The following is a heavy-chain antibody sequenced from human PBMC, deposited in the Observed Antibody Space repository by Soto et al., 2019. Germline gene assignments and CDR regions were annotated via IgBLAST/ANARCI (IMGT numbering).Heavy chain of an antibody. CDR2: ISTNGDTT. CDR3: ARASRNYYDSSGYLYYFDY. V-gene: IGHV3-64*01. D-gene: IGHD3-22*01. CDR1: GFTFSSYS. J-gene: IGHJ4*02. Sequence: GGSLRLSCTASGFTFSSYSMHWVRQAPGKGLEYVSTISTNGDTTYYANSVKGRFTFSRDNSKNTLYLQMNSLRAEDTAVYYCARASRNYYDSSGYLYYFDYWGQGTLVTVSS.